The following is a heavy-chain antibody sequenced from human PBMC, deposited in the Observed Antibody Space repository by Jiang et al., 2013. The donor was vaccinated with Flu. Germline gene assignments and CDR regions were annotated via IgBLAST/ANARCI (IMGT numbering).Heavy chain of an antibody. J-gene: IGHJ4*02. V-gene: IGHV3-74*01. D-gene: IGHD5-18*01. CDR3: ANGAPGYSLGT. CDR2: INSDGSST. Sequence: VESGEALVQPGGSLRLSCAASGFTFSSYWMHWVRQAPGKGLVWVSRINSDGSSTTYADSVKGRFTISRDNAKNTLYLQMNSLRAEDTAVYYCANGAPGYSLGTWGQGTLVTVSS. CDR1: GFTFSSYW.